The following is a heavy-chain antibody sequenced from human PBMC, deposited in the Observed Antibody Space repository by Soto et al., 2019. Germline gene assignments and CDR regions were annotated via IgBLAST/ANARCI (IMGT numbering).Heavy chain of an antibody. CDR2: ISSSSSYI. Sequence: PGGSLRLSCAASGFTFSSYSMNWVRQAPGKGLEWVSSISSSSSYIYYADSVKGRFTISRDNAKNSLYLQMNSLRAEDTAVYYCARGRIAAAGHNWFDPWGQGTLVTVS. CDR1: GFTFSSYS. D-gene: IGHD6-13*01. V-gene: IGHV3-21*01. CDR3: ARGRIAAAGHNWFDP. J-gene: IGHJ5*02.